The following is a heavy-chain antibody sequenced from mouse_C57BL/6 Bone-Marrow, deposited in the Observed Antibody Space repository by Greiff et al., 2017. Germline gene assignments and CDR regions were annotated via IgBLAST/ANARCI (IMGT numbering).Heavy chain of an antibody. Sequence: QVQLQQSGAELARPGASVKLSCKASGYTFTSYGISWVKQRTGQGLEWIGEIYPRSGNTYYNEKFKGKATLTADKSSSTAYMALRSLTSEDSAVYFCARVYGSSHWYFDVWGTGTTVTVSS. CDR3: ARVYGSSHWYFDV. V-gene: IGHV1-81*01. CDR1: GYTFTSYG. J-gene: IGHJ1*03. D-gene: IGHD1-1*01. CDR2: IYPRSGNT.